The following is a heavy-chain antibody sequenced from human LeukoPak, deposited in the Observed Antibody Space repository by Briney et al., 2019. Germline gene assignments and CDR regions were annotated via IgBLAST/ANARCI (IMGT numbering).Heavy chain of an antibody. D-gene: IGHD5-24*01. CDR2: INPNSGDT. Sequence: ASVKVSCKASGYTFTGNYMNWVRQAPGQGLEWVGWINPNSGDTSYAQKFQGRVTMTRDTSSSTAYMELSRLRSDDTAVYYCARDNSDGYNPIDYWGQGTLDTVSS. J-gene: IGHJ4*02. CDR3: ARDNSDGYNPIDY. V-gene: IGHV1-2*02. CDR1: GYTFTGNY.